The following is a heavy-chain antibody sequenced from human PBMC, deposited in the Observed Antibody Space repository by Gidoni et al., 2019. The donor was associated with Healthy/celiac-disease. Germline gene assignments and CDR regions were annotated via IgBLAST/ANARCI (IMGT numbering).Heavy chain of an antibody. CDR3: AKDPSSSWYQTYYFDY. Sequence: EVQLVESGGGLVQPGRSLRLSCAPSGFTFDAYAMHRVRQAPGKGLEWVSGISWNSGSIGYADSVKGRCTISRDNAKNSLYLQMNSLRAEDTALYYCAKDPSSSWYQTYYFDYWGQGTMVTVSS. CDR1: GFTFDAYA. D-gene: IGHD6-13*01. CDR2: ISWNSGSI. J-gene: IGHJ4*02. V-gene: IGHV3-9*01.